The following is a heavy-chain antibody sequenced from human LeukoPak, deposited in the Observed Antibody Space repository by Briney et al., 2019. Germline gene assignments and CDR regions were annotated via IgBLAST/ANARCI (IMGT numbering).Heavy chain of an antibody. V-gene: IGHV5-51*01. CDR3: ASSVRIRTRSGYYPVPGWPFDY. Sequence: MAGESLKISCKGSGYSFTSYWIGWVRQMPGKGLKWMGIIYPGDSDTRYSPSFQGQVTISADKSISTAYLQWSSLKASDTAMYYCASSVRIRTRSGYYPVPGWPFDYWGQGTLVTVSS. CDR1: GYSFTSYW. D-gene: IGHD3-3*01. J-gene: IGHJ4*02. CDR2: IYPGDSDT.